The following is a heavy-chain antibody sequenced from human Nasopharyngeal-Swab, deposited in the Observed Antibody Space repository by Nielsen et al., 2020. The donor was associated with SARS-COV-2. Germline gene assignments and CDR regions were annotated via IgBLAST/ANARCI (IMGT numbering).Heavy chain of an antibody. CDR3: ARDVEEWLVVPSLSFDH. D-gene: IGHD5-18*01. Sequence: WERQAPGQGLEWMGWISIYNADRNYAEKFQGRVSMTTDTSTTTAFMELTSLRSDDTAVYYCARDVEEWLVVPSLSFDHWGQGTLVTVSS. J-gene: IGHJ4*02. CDR2: ISIYNADR. V-gene: IGHV1-18*01.